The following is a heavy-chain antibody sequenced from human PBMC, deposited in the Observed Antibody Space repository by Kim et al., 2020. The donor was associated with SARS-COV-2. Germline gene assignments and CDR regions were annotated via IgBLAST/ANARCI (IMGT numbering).Heavy chain of an antibody. V-gene: IGHV3-23*01. D-gene: IGHD2-15*01. CDR3: ARLSPRNGMDV. CDR1: GFTFSNYA. Sequence: GGSLRLSCAASGFTFSNYAMSWVRQAPGKGLEWVSGIGASGGNTYYTDSVKGRFTISRDNSKNTLYLQMNSLRAEDTAVYYCARLSPRNGMDVGGQGTTVTVSS. CDR2: IGASGGNT. J-gene: IGHJ6*02.